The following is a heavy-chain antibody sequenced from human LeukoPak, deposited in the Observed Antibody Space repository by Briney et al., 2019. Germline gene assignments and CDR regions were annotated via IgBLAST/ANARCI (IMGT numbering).Heavy chain of an antibody. CDR2: INPDGTVT. D-gene: IGHD6-19*01. Sequence: GGSLRLSCAASGFTFSSYWMHWVRQAPGTGLVWVSPINPDGTVTTYADSVKGRFTISRDNAKNTLYLQMNSLRVEDTAVYYCVRDSPSGFFDLWGRGTLVTVSS. J-gene: IGHJ2*01. CDR1: GFTFSSYW. CDR3: VRDSPSGFFDL. V-gene: IGHV3-74*01.